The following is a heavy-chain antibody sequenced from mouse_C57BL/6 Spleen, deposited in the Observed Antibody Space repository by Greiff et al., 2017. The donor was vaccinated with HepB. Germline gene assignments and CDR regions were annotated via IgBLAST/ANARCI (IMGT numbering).Heavy chain of an antibody. CDR2: INPNNGGT. Sequence: EVQLQQSGPELVKPGASVKISCKASGYTFTDYYMNWVKQSHGKSLEWIGDINPNNGGTSYNQKFKGKATLTVDKSSSTAYMELRSLTSEDSAVYYCARLDGMDYWGQGTSVTVSS. CDR1: GYTFTDYY. CDR3: ARLDGMDY. V-gene: IGHV1-26*01. J-gene: IGHJ4*01. D-gene: IGHD2-3*01.